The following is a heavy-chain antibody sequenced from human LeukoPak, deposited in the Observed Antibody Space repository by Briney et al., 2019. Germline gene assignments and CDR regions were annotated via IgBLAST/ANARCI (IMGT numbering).Heavy chain of an antibody. CDR1: GFTFSSYA. J-gene: IGHJ4*02. Sequence: GGSLRLSCAASGFTFSSYAMHWVRQAPGKGLEWVAVISYDGSNKYYADSVKGRFTISRDSAKNSLYLLMNSLRAEDTALYHCAREKGGSFDYWGQGTLVTVSS. CDR3: AREKGGSFDY. V-gene: IGHV3-30-3*01. CDR2: ISYDGSNK.